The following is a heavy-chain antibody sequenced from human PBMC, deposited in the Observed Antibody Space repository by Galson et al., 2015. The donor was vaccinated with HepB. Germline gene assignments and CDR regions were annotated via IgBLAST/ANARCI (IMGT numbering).Heavy chain of an antibody. Sequence: SLRLSCAASGFTFSSYGMHWVRQAPGKGLEWVAVIWYDGSNKYYADSVKGRFTISRDNSKNTLYLQMNSLRAEDTAVYYCARWFEYSSSSEFDYWGQGTLVTVSS. CDR3: ARWFEYSSSSEFDY. CDR1: GFTFSSYG. D-gene: IGHD6-6*01. V-gene: IGHV3-33*01. J-gene: IGHJ4*02. CDR2: IWYDGSNK.